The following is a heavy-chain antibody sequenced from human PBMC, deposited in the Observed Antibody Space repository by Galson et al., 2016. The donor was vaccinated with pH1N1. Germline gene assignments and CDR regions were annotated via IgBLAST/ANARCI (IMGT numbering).Heavy chain of an antibody. Sequence: SVKVSCKASGGTFGSYGINWVRQAPGQGLEWMGGIIPIFNTAKYAQNFQGRVTITADESTTTAYMELSSLRSEGTAVYYCAREDYYDTDLSDWYFDLWGRGTLHTVSS. V-gene: IGHV1-69*13. CDR1: GGTFGSYG. CDR2: IIPIFNTA. CDR3: AREDYYDTDLSDWYFDL. D-gene: IGHD3-22*01. J-gene: IGHJ2*01.